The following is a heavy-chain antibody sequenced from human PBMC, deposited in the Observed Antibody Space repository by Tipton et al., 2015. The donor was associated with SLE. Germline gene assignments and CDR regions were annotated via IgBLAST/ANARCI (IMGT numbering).Heavy chain of an antibody. CDR2: IYTSGST. Sequence: LRLSCTVSGGSISSGSYYWSWIRQPAGKGLEWIGRIYTSGSTNYNPSLKSRVTTSVDTSKNQFSLKLSSVTAADTAVYYCARAGVVATDYYYYYMDVWGKETTVTVSS. D-gene: IGHD5-12*01. CDR3: ARAGVVATDYYYYYMDV. V-gene: IGHV4-61*02. J-gene: IGHJ6*03. CDR1: GGSISSGSYY.